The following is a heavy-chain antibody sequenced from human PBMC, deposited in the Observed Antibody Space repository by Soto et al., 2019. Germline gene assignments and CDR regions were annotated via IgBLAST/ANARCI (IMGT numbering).Heavy chain of an antibody. J-gene: IGHJ6*03. CDR2: IKSKTDGGTT. CDR3: TTDQSVMITFGYYYYMDV. Sequence: PGGSLRLSCAAPGFTFTNAWMSWVRRAPGKGLEGVGRIKSKTDGGTTDYAAPVKGRFTISRDDSKNTLYLQMNSLKTEDTAVYYCTTDQSVMITFGYYYYMDVWGKGTTVTVSS. CDR1: GFTFTNAW. V-gene: IGHV3-15*01. D-gene: IGHD3-16*01.